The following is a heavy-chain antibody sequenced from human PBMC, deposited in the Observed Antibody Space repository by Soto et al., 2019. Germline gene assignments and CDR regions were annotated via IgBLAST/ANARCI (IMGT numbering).Heavy chain of an antibody. CDR2: ISGSGGST. Sequence: EVRLLESGGGLVQPGGSLRLSCAASGFTFSSYAMRWVRQAPGKGLEWVSAISGSGGSTYYAESVKGPFTISRDNSKNTMYLQINSLRAEDTAVYKCAKDSTMVTPYYYYGMYVWGQGTTVTVAS. CDR3: AKDSTMVTPYYYYGMYV. J-gene: IGHJ6*02. D-gene: IGHD5-18*01. CDR1: GFTFSSYA. V-gene: IGHV3-23*01.